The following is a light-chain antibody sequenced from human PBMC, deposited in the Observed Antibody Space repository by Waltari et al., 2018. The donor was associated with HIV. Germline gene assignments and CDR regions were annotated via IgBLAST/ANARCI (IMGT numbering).Light chain of an antibody. V-gene: IGKV1-5*03. CDR2: KAS. CDR1: QTIDRW. Sequence: DIQMTQSPSTLSAFVGDRVTITCRASQTIDRWLAWYQQKPGRAPKLLIYKASNLESGVPSRFRGSGSGTEFTLTISGLQPDDSAIYYCQQYESFSRTFGHGTKVEI. J-gene: IGKJ1*01. CDR3: QQYESFSRT.